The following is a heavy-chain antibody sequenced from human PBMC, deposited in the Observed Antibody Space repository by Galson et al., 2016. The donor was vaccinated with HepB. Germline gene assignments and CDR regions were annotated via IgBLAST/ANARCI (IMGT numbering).Heavy chain of an antibody. CDR2: IWYDEIDK. V-gene: IGHV3-33*01. J-gene: IGHJ4*02. CDR3: ARESRYYDIL. CDR1: GFTFSNYG. Sequence: SLRLSCATSGFTFSNYGMHWVRQAPGKGLEWVAVIWYDEIDKYYADSVKGRFTISRDNSENTLYLQMNSLRAEDTAVYYCARESRYYDILWGQGTLVTVSS. D-gene: IGHD3-9*01.